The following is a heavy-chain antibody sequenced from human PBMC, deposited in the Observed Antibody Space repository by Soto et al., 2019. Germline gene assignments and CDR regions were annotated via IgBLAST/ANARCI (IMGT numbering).Heavy chain of an antibody. CDR2: IIPIFGTA. CDR3: ARAAHLGFGGGYYYYYGMDV. V-gene: IGHV1-69*01. D-gene: IGHD3-10*01. Sequence: QVQLVQSGAEVKKPGSSVKVSCKASGGTFSSYAISWVRQGPGQGLEWMGGIIPIFGTANYAQKFQGRDRITADDSTSTAYIRRSGLRSEDTAVYYCARAAHLGFGGGYYYYYGMDVWVQGTTVAVSS. J-gene: IGHJ6*02. CDR1: GGTFSSYA.